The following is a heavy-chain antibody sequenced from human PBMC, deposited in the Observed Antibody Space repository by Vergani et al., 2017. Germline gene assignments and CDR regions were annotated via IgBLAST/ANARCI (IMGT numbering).Heavy chain of an antibody. CDR3: ATDLGCRGGSCAHNWFDP. CDR2: ISYDGSNK. V-gene: IGHV3-30*03. CDR1: GFTFSSYC. J-gene: IGHJ5*02. D-gene: IGHD2-15*01. Sequence: QVQLVESGGGVVQPGRSLRLSCASSGFTFSSYCMHLVRPAPGKGLEWVSVISYDGSNKYYADSVKGRFTISRDNSKNTLYLQMNSLRAEDTAVYYCATDLGCRGGSCAHNWFDPWGQGTLVTVSS.